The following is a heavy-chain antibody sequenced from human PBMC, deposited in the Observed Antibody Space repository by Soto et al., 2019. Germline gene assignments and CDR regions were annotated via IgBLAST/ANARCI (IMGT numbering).Heavy chain of an antibody. J-gene: IGHJ4*02. Sequence: QVQLVQSGAEVKKPGSSVKVSCKASGGTFSSYTISWVRQAPGQGLEWMGRIIPILGIANYAQKFQGRVTITADKSTSTAYMELSSLRSEDTAVYYCARDRGSGYAPGRLDYWGQGPLVTVSS. V-gene: IGHV1-69*08. D-gene: IGHD5-12*01. CDR1: GGTFSSYT. CDR2: IIPILGIA. CDR3: ARDRGSGYAPGRLDY.